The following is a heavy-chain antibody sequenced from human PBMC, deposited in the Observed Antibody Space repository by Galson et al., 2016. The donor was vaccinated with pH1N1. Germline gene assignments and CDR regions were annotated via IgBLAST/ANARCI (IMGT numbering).Heavy chain of an antibody. J-gene: IGHJ4*02. CDR2: IVGMFGTP. V-gene: IGHV1-69*13. Sequence: SVKVSCKASRGTFSRYAVSWVRQAPGQGLEWMGRIVGMFGTPNYAQKFQGRVTITADELASTAYMDLSSLISEDTAVSYFARADNYYDTNGYYNDWGQGTLVTVSS. D-gene: IGHD3-22*01. CDR1: RGTFSRYA. CDR3: ARADNYYDTNGYYND.